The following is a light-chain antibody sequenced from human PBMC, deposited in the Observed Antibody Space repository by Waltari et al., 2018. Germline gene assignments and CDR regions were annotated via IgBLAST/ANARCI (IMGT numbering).Light chain of an antibody. J-gene: IGKJ4*01. V-gene: IGKV3-20*01. Sequence: EIVLTQSPGTLSLSPGERATLSCRASQSVSSSYLAWYQQKPGQAPRLLIYDASSRATGIPDRFSGSGFGTDFTLTINRLEPEDFAVYYCQQYHSSPPTFGGGTKVEIK. CDR1: QSVSSSY. CDR2: DAS. CDR3: QQYHSSPPT.